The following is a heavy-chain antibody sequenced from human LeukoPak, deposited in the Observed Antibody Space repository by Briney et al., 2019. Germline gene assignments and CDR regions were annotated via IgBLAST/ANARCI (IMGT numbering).Heavy chain of an antibody. CDR3: TRHAAAAPFDY. CDR2: IRSKANSYAT. V-gene: IGHV3-73*01. J-gene: IGHJ4*02. Sequence: PGGSLRLSCAASGFTFSGSAMHWVRQASGKGLEWVGRIRSKANSYATAYAASVKGRFTISRDDSKNTAYLQMNSLKTEDTAVYYCTRHAAAAPFDYWAREPWSPSPQ. CDR1: GFTFSGSA. D-gene: IGHD6-13*01.